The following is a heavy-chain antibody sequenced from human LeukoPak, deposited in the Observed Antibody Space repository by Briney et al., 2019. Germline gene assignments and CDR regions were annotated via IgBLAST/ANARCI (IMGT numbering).Heavy chain of an antibody. Sequence: PSETLSLTCAVYGGSFSGYYWSRIRQPPGKGLEWIGYIYYSGNTNYNPSLKSRVTISVDTSKNQFSLKLSSVTAADTAVYYCARDGGSGAFDIWGQGTMVTVSS. CDR1: GGSFSGYY. CDR3: ARDGGSGAFDI. V-gene: IGHV4-59*01. CDR2: IYYSGNT. D-gene: IGHD3-16*01. J-gene: IGHJ3*02.